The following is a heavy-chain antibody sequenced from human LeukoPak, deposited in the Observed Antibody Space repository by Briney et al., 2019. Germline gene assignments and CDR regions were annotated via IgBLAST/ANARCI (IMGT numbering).Heavy chain of an antibody. Sequence: ASVKVSCKVSGYTLTELSMHWVRQAPGKGLEWMGGFDPEDGETIYAQKFQGRVTMTEDTSTDTAYMELSSLRSEDTAVYYCATDLGSYSSSGSEYFQHWGQGTLVTASS. CDR3: ATDLGSYSSSGSEYFQH. V-gene: IGHV1-24*01. CDR1: GYTLTELS. D-gene: IGHD6-13*01. J-gene: IGHJ1*01. CDR2: FDPEDGET.